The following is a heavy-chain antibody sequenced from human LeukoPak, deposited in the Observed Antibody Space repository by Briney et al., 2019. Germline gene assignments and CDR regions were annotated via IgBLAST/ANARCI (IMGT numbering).Heavy chain of an antibody. Sequence: PGGSLRLSCAASGFTFSSYAMHWVRQAPGKGLEWVARLHPDGSERNYVGSVEGRFTVFGDNAKSSLFLQMHSLRVEDTAVYYCARGGYSFDYLGQGTLVTVSS. CDR1: GFTFSSYA. J-gene: IGHJ4*02. CDR3: ARGGYSFDY. V-gene: IGHV3-7*01. D-gene: IGHD5-12*01. CDR2: LHPDGSER.